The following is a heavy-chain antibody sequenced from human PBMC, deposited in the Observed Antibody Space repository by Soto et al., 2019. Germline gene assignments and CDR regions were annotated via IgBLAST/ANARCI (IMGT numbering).Heavy chain of an antibody. D-gene: IGHD2-15*01. V-gene: IGHV3-15*01. CDR1: GFSFSNAW. CDR2: VLSKSDGGTT. CDR3: ATGTGRTDFDY. Sequence: EVQMVESGGGLVKPGGSLTLSCAASGFSFSNAWMSWVRQAPGKGLEWVGRVLSKSDGGTTDYAAPVKGRFTISRDDSENTLFLQMNSLKTDDTAVYYCATGTGRTDFDYWGQGTLVTVSS. J-gene: IGHJ4*02.